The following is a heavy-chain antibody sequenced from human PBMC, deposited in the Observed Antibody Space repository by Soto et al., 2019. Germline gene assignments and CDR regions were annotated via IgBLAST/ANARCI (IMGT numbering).Heavy chain of an antibody. D-gene: IGHD3-3*01. Sequence: QVQLVESGGGVVQPGRSLRLSCTASGFIFSQYVMHWVRQAPGKGLEWVAIISYDATNQYYADCVRGRFTISRNNSNNKVYLQMNRMSAEDTAVFYCAREGVGPYDFWSGYYVHWGQGTLVTVSS. J-gene: IGHJ4*02. CDR1: GFIFSQYV. CDR2: ISYDATNQ. V-gene: IGHV3-30-3*01. CDR3: AREGVGPYDFWSGYYVH.